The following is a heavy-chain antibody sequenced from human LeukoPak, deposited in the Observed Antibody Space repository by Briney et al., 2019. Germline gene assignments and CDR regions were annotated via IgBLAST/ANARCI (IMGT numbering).Heavy chain of an antibody. D-gene: IGHD2-2*01. CDR2: IYHSGST. CDR1: GYSISSGYY. Sequence: PSQTLSLTCAVSGYSISSGYYWGWIRQPPGKGLEWIGSIYHSGSTYYNPSLKSRVTISVDTSKNQFSLKLSSVTAADTAVYYCARRPYCSSTSCYYYYMDVWGKGTTVTVSS. J-gene: IGHJ6*03. CDR3: ARRPYCSSTSCYYYYMDV. V-gene: IGHV4-38-2*01.